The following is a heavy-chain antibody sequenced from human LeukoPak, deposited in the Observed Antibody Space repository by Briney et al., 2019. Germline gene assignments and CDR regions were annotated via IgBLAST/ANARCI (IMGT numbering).Heavy chain of an antibody. CDR3: AKDGVSGSYPDDP. CDR1: GFTFSSYG. D-gene: IGHD1-26*01. CDR2: ISYDGSNK. Sequence: PGRSLRLSCAASGFTFSSYGMHWVRQAPGKGLEWVAVISYDGSNKYYADSVKGRFTISRDNSKNTLYLQMNSLRAEDTAVYYCAKDGVSGSYPDDPWGQGTLVTVSS. J-gene: IGHJ5*02. V-gene: IGHV3-30*18.